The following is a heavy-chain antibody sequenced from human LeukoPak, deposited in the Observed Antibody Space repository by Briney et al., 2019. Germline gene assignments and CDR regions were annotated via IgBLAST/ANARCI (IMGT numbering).Heavy chain of an antibody. D-gene: IGHD1-26*01. V-gene: IGHV4-59*01. Sequence: SETLSLTCTVSGGPIRRYHWSWLRQPPGKGLEWIGYIYYSGSTNYNPSLKSPVTISVDTSKNQFSLKLSSVTAAETTVYYCARAALVVATIHFDCWGQGTLVTVSS. J-gene: IGHJ4*02. CDR2: IYYSGST. CDR3: ARAALVVATIHFDC. CDR1: GGPIRRYH.